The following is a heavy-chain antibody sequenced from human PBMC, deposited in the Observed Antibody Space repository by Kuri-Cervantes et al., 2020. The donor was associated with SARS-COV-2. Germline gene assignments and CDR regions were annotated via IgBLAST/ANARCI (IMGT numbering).Heavy chain of an antibody. CDR3: ARDARRDEGYYFDY. V-gene: IGHV1-46*01. Sequence: ASVKVSCKASGYTFTSYYMHWVRQAPGQGLEWMGIINPSGGSTSYAQKFQGRVTITTDESTSTAYMELSSLRSEDTAVYYCARDARRDEGYYFDYWGQGTLVTVSS. CDR1: GYTFTSYY. D-gene: IGHD5-24*01. CDR2: INPSGGST. J-gene: IGHJ4*02.